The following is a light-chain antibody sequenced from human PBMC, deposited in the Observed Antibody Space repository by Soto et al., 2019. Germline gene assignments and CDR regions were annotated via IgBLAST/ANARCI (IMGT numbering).Light chain of an antibody. CDR1: TSNIGSKT. CDR2: NNN. Sequence: QSVLTQPPSASGTPGQRVTISCSGSTSNIGSKTVSWYQQLPGSAPRVLIYNNNERPSGVPDRFSGSKSGTSASLAISGLQSEDEADYYCAKWEDSLPAFFGGGTKVTVL. V-gene: IGLV1-44*01. CDR3: AKWEDSLPAF. J-gene: IGLJ2*01.